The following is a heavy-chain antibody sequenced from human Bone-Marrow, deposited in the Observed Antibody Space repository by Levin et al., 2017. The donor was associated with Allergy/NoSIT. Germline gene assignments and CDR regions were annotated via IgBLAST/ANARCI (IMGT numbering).Heavy chain of an antibody. Sequence: KPSETLSLTCTVSGDSIRANYWSWIRQAPGKGLEWLGYVYSGGITYYKTSLKSRLTMSIDTSKNQFSLNMTSVTAADTAVYYCARVPTPYESRSAADWGPGTLVTVSS. CDR3: ARVPTPYESRSAAD. J-gene: IGHJ4*02. D-gene: IGHD3-3*01. V-gene: IGHV4-59*01. CDR1: GDSIRANY. CDR2: VYSGGIT.